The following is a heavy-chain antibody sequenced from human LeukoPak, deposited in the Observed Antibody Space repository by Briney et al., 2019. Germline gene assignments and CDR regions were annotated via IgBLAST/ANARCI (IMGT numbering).Heavy chain of an antibody. J-gene: IGHJ4*02. CDR3: AKPLLRDTSGYQRGYFDY. D-gene: IGHD3-22*01. CDR1: GSTFSSYA. CDR2: ISASGGST. V-gene: IGHV3-23*01. Sequence: GGSLRLSCVASGSTFSSYAMSWVRQAPGKGLEGVSGISASGGSTYYTDSVKGRFTMSRDNSKNTLYLQMNSLRVEDTAVYYCAKPLLRDTSGYQRGYFDYWGQGTLVTVSS.